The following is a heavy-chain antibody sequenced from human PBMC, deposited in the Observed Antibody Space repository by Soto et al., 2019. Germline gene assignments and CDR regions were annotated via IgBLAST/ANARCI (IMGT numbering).Heavy chain of an antibody. CDR2: ISSSGSTI. J-gene: IGHJ5*02. V-gene: IGHV3-11*01. CDR3: ARDLDLRPLWFGEIGGFDP. CDR1: GFTFSDYY. Sequence: GGSLRLSCAASGFTFSDYYMSWIRQAPGKGLEWVSYISSSGSTIYYADSVKGRFTISRDNAKNSLYLQMNSLRAEDTAVYYCARDLDLRPLWFGEIGGFDPWGQGTLVTVSS. D-gene: IGHD3-10*01.